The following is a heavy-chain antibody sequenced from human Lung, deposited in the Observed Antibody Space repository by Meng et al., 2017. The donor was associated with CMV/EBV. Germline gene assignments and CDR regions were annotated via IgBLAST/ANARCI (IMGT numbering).Heavy chain of an antibody. CDR1: GYIFTQYL. CDR2: IYPGDSDT. J-gene: IGHJ6*04. CDR3: AMIVAGLGTKKYHYCMAV. D-gene: IGHD2-8*01. Sequence: XXKISCHCSGYIFTQYLIGWVRQMPGRGLEWMGIIYPGDSDTRYSPSFEGQVSISADKSTSTAYLQWHSLKASDTARSYCAMIVAGLGTKKYHYCMAVWXKGTPVTVSS. V-gene: IGHV5-51*01.